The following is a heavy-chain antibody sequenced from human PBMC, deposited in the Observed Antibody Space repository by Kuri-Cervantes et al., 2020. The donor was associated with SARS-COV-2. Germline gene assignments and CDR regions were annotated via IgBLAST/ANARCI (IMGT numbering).Heavy chain of an antibody. V-gene: IGHV3-30-3*01. CDR3: ARGPYYYDSSGYYSGYLXXYYYGMDV. Sequence: LSLTCAASGFTFSSYAMHWVRQAPGKGLEWVAVISYDGSNKYYADSVKGRFTISRDNSKNTLYLQMNSLRAEDTAVYYCARGPYYYDSSGYYSGYLXXYYYGMDVWGQGTTVTVSS. J-gene: IGHJ6*02. CDR1: GFTFSSYA. CDR2: ISYDGSNK. D-gene: IGHD3-22*01.